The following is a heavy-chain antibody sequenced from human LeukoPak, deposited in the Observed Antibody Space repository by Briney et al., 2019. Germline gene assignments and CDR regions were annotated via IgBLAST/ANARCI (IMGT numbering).Heavy chain of an antibody. D-gene: IGHD6-19*01. CDR1: GYTFTSYG. Sequence: ASVKVSCKASGYTFTSYGISWVRQAPGQGLEWMGWISAYNGNTNYAQKFQGRVTITADKSTSTAYMELSSLRSEDTAVYYCARDSSGWYDYFDYWGQGTLVTVSS. V-gene: IGHV1-18*01. CDR2: ISAYNGNT. CDR3: ARDSSGWYDYFDY. J-gene: IGHJ4*02.